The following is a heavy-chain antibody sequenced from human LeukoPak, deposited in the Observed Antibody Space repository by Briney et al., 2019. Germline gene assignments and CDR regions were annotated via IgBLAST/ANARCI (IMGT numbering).Heavy chain of an antibody. CDR1: GFTFSDYY. CDR3: ARSCSGGSCYVGNRYFDY. Sequence: PGGSLRPSCAASGFTFSDYYMSWIRQAPGKGLEWGSYISSSGSTIYYADSVKGRFTISRDNAKNSLYLQMNSLRAEDTAVYYCARSCSGGSCYVGNRYFDYWGQGTLVTVSS. V-gene: IGHV3-11*01. CDR2: ISSSGSTI. D-gene: IGHD2-15*01. J-gene: IGHJ4*02.